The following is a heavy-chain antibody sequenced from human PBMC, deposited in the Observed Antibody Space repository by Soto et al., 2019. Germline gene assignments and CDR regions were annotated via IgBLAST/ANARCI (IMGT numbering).Heavy chain of an antibody. Sequence: QVQLVQSGAEVKKPGSSVKVSCKASGSTFSSYTISWVRQAPGQGLEWMGRIIPILGIANYAQKFQGRVTITADKSTSTAYMELSSLRSEDTAVYYCARHYGDYNGGYWGQGTLVTVSS. CDR2: IIPILGIA. D-gene: IGHD4-17*01. J-gene: IGHJ4*02. CDR3: ARHYGDYNGGY. V-gene: IGHV1-69*02. CDR1: GSTFSSYT.